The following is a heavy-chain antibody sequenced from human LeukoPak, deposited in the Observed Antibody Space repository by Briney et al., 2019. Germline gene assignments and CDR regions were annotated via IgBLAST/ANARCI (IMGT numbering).Heavy chain of an antibody. J-gene: IGHJ4*02. CDR1: GFTFSSYW. CDR2: IWYDGSNK. Sequence: SGGSLRLSCAASGFTFSSYWMHWVRQAPGKGLEWVAVIWYDGSNKYYADSVKGRFTISRDNSKNTLYLQLNSLRAEDTAVYYCARDLDVAGVANLGYWGQGTLVTVSS. V-gene: IGHV3-33*08. D-gene: IGHD6-19*01. CDR3: ARDLDVAGVANLGY.